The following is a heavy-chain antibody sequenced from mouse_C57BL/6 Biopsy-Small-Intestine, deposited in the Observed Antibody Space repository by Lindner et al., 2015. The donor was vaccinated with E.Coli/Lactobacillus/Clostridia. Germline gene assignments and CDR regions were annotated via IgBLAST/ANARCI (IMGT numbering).Heavy chain of an antibody. J-gene: IGHJ4*01. V-gene: IGHV1-42*01. D-gene: IGHD3-1*01. Sequence: LVKPGASVKISCKASGYSFTGYYMNWVKQSPEKSLEWIGEINPNTGVITYNQKIKAKATLTVDKSSSTAYIQLKSLTSEDSAVYYCARSGRGDYWGQGTSVTVSS. CDR2: INPNTGVI. CDR3: ARSGRGDY. CDR1: GYSFTGYY.